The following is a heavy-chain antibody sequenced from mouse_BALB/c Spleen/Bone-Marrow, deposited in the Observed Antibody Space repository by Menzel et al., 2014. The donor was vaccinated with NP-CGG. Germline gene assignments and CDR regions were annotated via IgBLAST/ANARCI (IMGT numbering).Heavy chain of an antibody. CDR2: IDPSDSET. D-gene: IGHD2-10*02. CDR1: GYTFTGYW. CDR3: ARKYGKGGDY. J-gene: IGHJ2*01. Sequence: QVQLKESGAELVRPGASVKLPCKAPGYTFTGYWMNWVKQRPGQGLEWIGMIDPSDSETHYNQMFKDKATLSVDKSSSTAYMQLSSLTSDDSAVYYCARKYGKGGDYWGQGTTLTVSS. V-gene: IGHV1-61*01.